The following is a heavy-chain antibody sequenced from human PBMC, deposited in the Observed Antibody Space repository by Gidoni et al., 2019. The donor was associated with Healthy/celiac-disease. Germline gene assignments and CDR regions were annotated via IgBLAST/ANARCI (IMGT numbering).Heavy chain of an antibody. CDR3: ARDLPDNV. D-gene: IGHD2-2*01. CDR2: ISSSSSYI. J-gene: IGHJ6*02. V-gene: IGHV3-21*01. CDR1: GFTFSSYS. Sequence: EVQLVESGGGLVKPGGSLRLACAASGFTFSSYSMTWVRQAPGKVLEWVSSISSSSSYIYYADSVKGRFTISRDNAKNSLYLQMNSLSAEDTAVYYCARDLPDNVWGQGTTVTVSS.